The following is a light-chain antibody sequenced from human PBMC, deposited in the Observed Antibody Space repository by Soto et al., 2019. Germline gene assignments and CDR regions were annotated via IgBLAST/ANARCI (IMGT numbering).Light chain of an antibody. V-gene: IGKV1-5*01. CDR1: QTIRNW. Sequence: DIQMTQSPSTLSASVGDRVTITCRASQTIRNWLAWYQQKPGKAPKLLIYDASTLKSGVPPRFSGSGAGTEFTLTISSLQPDDFATYHCQQYHTYPTFGQGTKVDIK. CDR3: QQYHTYPT. CDR2: DAS. J-gene: IGKJ1*01.